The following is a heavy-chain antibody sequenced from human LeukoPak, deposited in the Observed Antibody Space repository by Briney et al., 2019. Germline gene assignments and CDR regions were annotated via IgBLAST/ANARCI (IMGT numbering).Heavy chain of an antibody. Sequence: SVKVSCKASGGTFSSYGISWVRQAPGQGLEWMGGIIPIFNTANYAQKFQGRVTITADESTSTAYMELSSLRSEDTAVYYCARDNSVRDEAWWFNPWGQGTLVTVSS. CDR3: ARDNSVRDEAWWFNP. V-gene: IGHV1-69*13. D-gene: IGHD5-24*01. CDR1: GGTFSSYG. J-gene: IGHJ5*02. CDR2: IIPIFNTA.